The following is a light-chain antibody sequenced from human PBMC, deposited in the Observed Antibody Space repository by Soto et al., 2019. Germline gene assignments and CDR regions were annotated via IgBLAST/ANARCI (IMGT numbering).Light chain of an antibody. V-gene: IGKV3-20*01. CDR2: GAS. CDR1: QSVSSSY. Sequence: EIVLTQSPGTLSLSPGERATLSCRASQSVSSSYFAWYQQKPGQAPRLLIYGASSRATSIPDRCSGSWSGTDLTLTIIRLEPEDFAVYYCQQYGSAPPRVTFGPGTKVDIK. CDR3: QQYGSAPPRVT. J-gene: IGKJ3*01.